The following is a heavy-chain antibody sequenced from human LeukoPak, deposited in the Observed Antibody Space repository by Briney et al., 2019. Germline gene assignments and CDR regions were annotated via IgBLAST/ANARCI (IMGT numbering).Heavy chain of an antibody. J-gene: IGHJ4*02. Sequence: PGGSLRLSCAASGFTFSSYAMSWVRQAPGKGLEWVSAISGSGGSTYYADSVKGRFTISRDNSKNTLYLQMNSLRAEDTAVYYCATSPEEQWLVLRVVYYFDYRGQGTLVTVSS. D-gene: IGHD6-19*01. CDR1: GFTFSSYA. V-gene: IGHV3-23*01. CDR3: ATSPEEQWLVLRVVYYFDY. CDR2: ISGSGGST.